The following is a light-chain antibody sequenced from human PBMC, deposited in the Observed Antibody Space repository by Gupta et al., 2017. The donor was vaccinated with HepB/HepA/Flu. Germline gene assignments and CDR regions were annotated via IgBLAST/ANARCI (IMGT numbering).Light chain of an antibody. CDR2: DAS. V-gene: IGKV3-11*01. J-gene: IGKJ4*01. CDR3: QQRTIWPLT. Sequence: EIVLTQSPSTLSLSPGERATLSCRASQSVSTYLAWYQQKPGQIPRLLIYDASNRATGIPARFSGSGSGTDFTLTISSLEPEDFAIYYCQQRTIWPLTFGGGTKVEIK. CDR1: QSVSTY.